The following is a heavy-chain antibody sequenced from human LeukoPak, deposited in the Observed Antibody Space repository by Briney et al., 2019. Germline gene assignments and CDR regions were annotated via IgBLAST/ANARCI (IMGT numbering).Heavy chain of an antibody. J-gene: IGHJ5*02. CDR1: GYTFTSYG. Sequence: ASVKVSCKASGYTFTSYGISWVRQAPGKGLEWMGGFDPEDGETIYAQKFQGRVTMTEDTSTDTAYMELSSLRSEDTAVYYCATDFDYYGSGSRLYNWFDPWGQGTLVTVSS. D-gene: IGHD3-10*01. CDR2: FDPEDGET. V-gene: IGHV1-24*01. CDR3: ATDFDYYGSGSRLYNWFDP.